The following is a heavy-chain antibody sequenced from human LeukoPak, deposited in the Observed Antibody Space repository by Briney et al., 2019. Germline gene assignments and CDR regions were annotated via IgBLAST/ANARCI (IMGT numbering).Heavy chain of an antibody. CDR1: GFTFSSYW. V-gene: IGHV3-74*01. J-gene: IGHJ4*02. Sequence: GGSLRLSCAASGFTFSSYWMHWVRQAPGKGLVWVSRINSDGSSTSYADSVKGRFTISRDNAKNTLYLQMNSLRAEDTAVYYCASLRRGWLQFPFDYWGQGTLVTVSS. D-gene: IGHD5-24*01. CDR2: INSDGSST. CDR3: ASLRRGWLQFPFDY.